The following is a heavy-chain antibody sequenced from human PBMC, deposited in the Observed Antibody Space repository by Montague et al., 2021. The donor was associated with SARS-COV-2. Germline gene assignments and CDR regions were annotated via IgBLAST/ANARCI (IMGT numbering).Heavy chain of an antibody. Sequence: TLSLTCTVSGGSISSGSYYWSWIRQPAGKGLEWIGRISISGSTNYNPSFKSRVTTSVDTSKNQFSLKLSSVTAADTAVYYCARDIAVAGLFDYWGQGTLVTVSS. CDR2: ISISGST. V-gene: IGHV4-61*02. CDR3: ARDIAVAGLFDY. CDR1: GGSISSGSYY. D-gene: IGHD6-19*01. J-gene: IGHJ4*02.